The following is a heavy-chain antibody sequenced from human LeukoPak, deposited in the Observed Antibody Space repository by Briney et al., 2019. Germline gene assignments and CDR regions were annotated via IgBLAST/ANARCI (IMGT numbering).Heavy chain of an antibody. V-gene: IGHV4-4*07. CDR2: IYASGST. CDR1: GGSISSYY. J-gene: IGHJ3*02. D-gene: IGHD6-6*01. CDR3: AREYSSSSGKNTFDI. Sequence: KPSETLSLTCTVSGGSISSYYWSWIRQPAGKGLEWIGRIYASGSTNYNPSLKGRVTMSVDTSKNQFSLKLTSVTAADTAVYYCAREYSSSSGKNTFDIWGQGTMVTVSS.